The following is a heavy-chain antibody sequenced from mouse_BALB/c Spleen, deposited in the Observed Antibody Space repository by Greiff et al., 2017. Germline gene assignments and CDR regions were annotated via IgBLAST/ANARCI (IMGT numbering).Heavy chain of an antibody. Sequence: DVKLVESGPGLVKPSQSLSLTCTVTGYSITSDYAWNWIRQFPGNKLEWMGYISYSGSTSYNPSLKSRISITRDTSKNQFFLQLNSVTTEDTATYYCARRAITTVVNAMDYWGQGTSVTVSS. J-gene: IGHJ4*01. V-gene: IGHV3-2*02. CDR3: ARRAITTVVNAMDY. D-gene: IGHD1-1*01. CDR2: ISYSGST. CDR1: GYSITSDYA.